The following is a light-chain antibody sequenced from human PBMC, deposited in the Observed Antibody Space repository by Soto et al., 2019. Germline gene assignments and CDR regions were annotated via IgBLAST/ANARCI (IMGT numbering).Light chain of an antibody. CDR1: QTVSGSY. J-gene: IGKJ1*01. CDR2: DAS. V-gene: IGKV3-11*01. Sequence: EIVLTQSPGPLSLSPGESATHSCRASQTVSGSYLAWYQQKPGQAPRLLIYDASNRATGIPARFSGSGSGTDFTLTISSLEPEDFAVYYCQQRSNWPPWTFGQGTKVDIK. CDR3: QQRSNWPPWT.